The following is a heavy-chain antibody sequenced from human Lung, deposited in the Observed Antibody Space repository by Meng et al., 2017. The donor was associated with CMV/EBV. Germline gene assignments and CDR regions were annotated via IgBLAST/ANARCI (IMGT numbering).Heavy chain of an antibody. D-gene: IGHD1-14*01. J-gene: IGHJ6*02. CDR3: ARSRPGSHYYYGMEV. V-gene: IGHV1-2*02. CDR2: INPDSGTT. Sequence: ASXXVSXKASGYSFTGYFVNWVRQAPGQGLEWMGWINPDSGTTDYAPNFRGRVTMTRDTSINTAYMELSRLRSDDTAVYYCARSRPGSHYYYGMEVGGQGTXVTVSS. CDR1: GYSFTGYF.